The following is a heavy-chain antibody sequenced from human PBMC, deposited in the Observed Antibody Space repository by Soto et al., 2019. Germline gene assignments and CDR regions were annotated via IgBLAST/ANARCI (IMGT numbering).Heavy chain of an antibody. V-gene: IGHV2-5*02. J-gene: IGHJ4*02. D-gene: IGHD3-16*01. CDR1: GFSLNTYGVG. CDR3: VRALGSWGAYYFDY. Sequence: QITLKESGPTLVKPTQTLTLTCTFSGFSLNTYGVGVGWIRQPPGKALEWLALIYWDDDKRYSPSLNSRLTITQHPSKSQVVLTRTYMDPVDTVTYYCVRALGSWGAYYFDYWGQGTLVTVSS. CDR2: IYWDDDK.